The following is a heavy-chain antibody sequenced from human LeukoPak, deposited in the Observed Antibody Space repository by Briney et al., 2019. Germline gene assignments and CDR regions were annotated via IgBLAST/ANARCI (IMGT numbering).Heavy chain of an antibody. Sequence: GGSLRLSCAASGXSFSSYGIHWVRQAPGKGQEWVAVIWHDGSNKYYADSVKGRFTISRDNSKNTLFLQMNSLRAEDTAVYFCARDYLVGANVEYYFDSWGQGTLVTVSS. V-gene: IGHV3-33*01. CDR1: GXSFSSYG. CDR2: IWHDGSNK. J-gene: IGHJ4*02. CDR3: ARDYLVGANVEYYFDS. D-gene: IGHD1-26*01.